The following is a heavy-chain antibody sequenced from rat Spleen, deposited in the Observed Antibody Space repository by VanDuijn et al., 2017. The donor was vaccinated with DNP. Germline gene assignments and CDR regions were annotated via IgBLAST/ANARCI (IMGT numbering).Heavy chain of an antibody. J-gene: IGHJ4*01. CDR2: ISTSGGST. D-gene: IGHD1-11*01. V-gene: IGHV5-25*01. Sequence: EVQLVESGGGLVQPGRSMKLSCAASGFTFSNYDMAWVRQAPTKGLEWVASISTSGGSTYYRDSVKGRFTVSRDNAKSTLYLQMDSLRSEDTATYYCARRVLMDAWGQGTSVTVSS. CDR1: GFTFSNYD. CDR3: ARRVLMDA.